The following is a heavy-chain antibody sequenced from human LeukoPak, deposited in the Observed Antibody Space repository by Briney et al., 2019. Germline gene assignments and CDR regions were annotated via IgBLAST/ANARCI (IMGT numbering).Heavy chain of an antibody. V-gene: IGHV1-3*01. J-gene: IGHJ3*02. CDR1: GGTFTSYA. CDR3: ARESYGDYQFDI. D-gene: IGHD4-17*01. CDR2: INAGDGDT. Sequence: GASVKVSCKASGGTFTSYAISWVRQAPGQRLEWMGRINAGDGDTNYSQKFQGRVTITMDTSASTAHMELSSLRSEDTALYYCARESYGDYQFDIWGQGTVVTVSS.